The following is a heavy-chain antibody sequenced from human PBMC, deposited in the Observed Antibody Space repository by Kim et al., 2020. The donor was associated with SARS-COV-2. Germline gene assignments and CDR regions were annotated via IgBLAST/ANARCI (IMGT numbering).Heavy chain of an antibody. CDR1: GFTFSSYW. CDR3: ARWDAVDTAMVTTPYYFDY. Sequence: GGSLRLSCAASGFTFSSYWMSWVRQAPGKGLEWVANIKQDGSEKYYVDSVKGRFTISRDNAKNSLYLQMNSLRAEDTAVYYCARWDAVDTAMVTTPYYFDYWGQGTLVTVSS. V-gene: IGHV3-7*01. J-gene: IGHJ4*02. CDR2: IKQDGSEK. D-gene: IGHD5-18*01.